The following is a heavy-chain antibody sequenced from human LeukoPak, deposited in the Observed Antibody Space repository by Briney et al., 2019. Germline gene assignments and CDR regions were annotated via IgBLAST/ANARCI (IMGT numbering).Heavy chain of an antibody. Sequence: SETLSLTCVVYGGSFSDYYWTWIRQPPGKGLEWIGEINHSGRTNYNPSLKSRVTVSLDMSKNQFSLKLNSVTAADTAVYYCARGGRSEYYGSGSHDYWGQGTLVTVSS. CDR3: ARGGRSEYYGSGSHDY. J-gene: IGHJ4*02. CDR1: GGSFSDYY. V-gene: IGHV4-34*01. CDR2: INHSGRT. D-gene: IGHD3-10*01.